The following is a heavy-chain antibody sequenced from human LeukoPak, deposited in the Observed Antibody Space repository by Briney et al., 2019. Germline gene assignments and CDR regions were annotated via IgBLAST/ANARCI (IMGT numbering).Heavy chain of an antibody. Sequence: GESLKISCKGSGYSFTSYWIAWVRQMPGKGLEGMGIIYPGDSNTRYSPSFEGQVTISADKSISTAYLQWSSLKASDTAMYYCARRRAVAGTYYFDYWGQGTLVTVSS. CDR1: GYSFTSYW. CDR3: ARRRAVAGTYYFDY. V-gene: IGHV5-51*01. J-gene: IGHJ4*02. D-gene: IGHD6-19*01. CDR2: IYPGDSNT.